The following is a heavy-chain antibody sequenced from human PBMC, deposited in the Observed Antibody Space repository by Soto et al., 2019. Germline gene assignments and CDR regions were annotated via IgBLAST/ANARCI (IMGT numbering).Heavy chain of an antibody. V-gene: IGHV3-7*04. Sequence: EVQLVESGGGLVQPGGSLRLSCAASGFTFSTYWMSWVRQAPGKGLGSVANIKQDGSEKYYVDSVKGRFTISRDHAKNSLYLQMNSLRAEDTAVYYCARHRWLGESDVWGQGTTVTVSS. CDR2: IKQDGSEK. D-gene: IGHD3-10*01. J-gene: IGHJ6*02. CDR1: GFTFSTYW. CDR3: ARHRWLGESDV.